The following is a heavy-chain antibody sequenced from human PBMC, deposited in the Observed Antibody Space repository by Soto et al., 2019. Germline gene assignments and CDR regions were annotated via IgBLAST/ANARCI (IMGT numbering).Heavy chain of an antibody. Sequence: QVQLVQSGAEVKKPGSSVKVACKASGGTFTNYGISWVRQAPGQGLEWMGGIIPVFGTTNYAQKFQGRVSITADESTSTAYMDLSSLTSDDTAVYFCARGSEDLLVRLPGGPLYNWFDPWGQGTLVTVSS. CDR2: IIPVFGTT. J-gene: IGHJ5*02. CDR3: ARGSEDLLVRLPGGPLYNWFDP. V-gene: IGHV1-69*01. CDR1: GGTFTNYG. D-gene: IGHD2-8*02.